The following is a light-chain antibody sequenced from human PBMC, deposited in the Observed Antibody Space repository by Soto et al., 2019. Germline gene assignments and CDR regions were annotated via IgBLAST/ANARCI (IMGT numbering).Light chain of an antibody. CDR1: QSVFFKSNNKNY. V-gene: IGKV4-1*01. CDR3: QQYFSTPT. CDR2: WAS. J-gene: IGKJ4*01. Sequence: DIVMTQSPDSLAVSLGERATINCKSNQSVFFKSNNKNYLAWYQQKPGQPPKLLFSWASNRESGVPDRFSGSGSGTDFTLSINTMHAEDVVVYHYQQYFSTPTFSGRTKVEIK.